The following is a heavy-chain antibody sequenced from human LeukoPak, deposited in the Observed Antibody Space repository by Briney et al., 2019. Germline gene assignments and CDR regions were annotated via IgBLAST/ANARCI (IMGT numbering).Heavy chain of an antibody. CDR2: INAGNGNT. CDR1: GYTFTSYA. V-gene: IGHV1-3*01. J-gene: IGHJ3*02. Sequence: ASVKVSCKASGYTFTSYAMHWVRQAPGQRLEWMGWINAGNGNTKYSQKFQDRVTVTRDTSTSTAYMELSSLRSEDTAVYYCAKDEKGYYHDTSGYPDAFDIWGQGTVVTVSS. CDR3: AKDEKGYYHDTSGYPDAFDI. D-gene: IGHD3-22*01.